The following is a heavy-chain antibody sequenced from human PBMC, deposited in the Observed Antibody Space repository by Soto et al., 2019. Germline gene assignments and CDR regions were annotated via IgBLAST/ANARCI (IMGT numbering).Heavy chain of an antibody. D-gene: IGHD3-10*01. J-gene: IGHJ4*02. V-gene: IGHV4-59*01. CDR1: SGSITNYY. CDR2: IYYTGST. CDR3: ARARGYGSQSYRWRYLDS. Sequence: QVQLQESGPGLVKPSETLSLTCTVSSGSITNYYWNWIRQPPGKGLEWIGYIYYTGSTNYNPSLVSRVTISVDTSKNQFSLKLNYVTAADTAVYYCARARGYGSQSYRWRYLDSWGQGILVTVSS.